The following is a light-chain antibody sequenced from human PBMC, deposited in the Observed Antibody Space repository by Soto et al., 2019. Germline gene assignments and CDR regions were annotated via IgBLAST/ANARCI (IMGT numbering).Light chain of an antibody. CDR1: SGHSDYG. J-gene: IGLJ2*01. CDR2: LNRDGSH. V-gene: IGLV4-69*01. Sequence: QLVLTQSPSASASLGASVKLTCTLSSGHSDYGIAWHQQQPDKGPRYLMKLNRDGSHNKGDGIPDRFSGSSSGAERYLIISSLQSDDEADYYCQTSDTVVLFAGGTKLHVL. CDR3: QTSDTVVL.